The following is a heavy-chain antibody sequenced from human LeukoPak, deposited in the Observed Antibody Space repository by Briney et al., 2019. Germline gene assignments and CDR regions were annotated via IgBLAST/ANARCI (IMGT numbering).Heavy chain of an antibody. J-gene: IGHJ4*02. CDR1: RYTFTGYY. V-gene: IGHV1-2*02. CDR2: INPNSGGT. D-gene: IGHD6-19*01. Sequence: GAPVKVSCKASRYTFTGYYIHWVRQAPGLGLEWMGWINPNSGGTKYAQKFQGRVTMTRDTSISTAYMELSRLRSDDTAVYFCARGSQWLVGDFWGQGTLVTVSS. CDR3: ARGSQWLVGDF.